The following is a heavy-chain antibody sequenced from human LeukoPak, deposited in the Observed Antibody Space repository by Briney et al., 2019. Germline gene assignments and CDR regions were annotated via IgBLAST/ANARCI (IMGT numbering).Heavy chain of an antibody. Sequence: PGGSLRLSGAASGFTFSSYSMNWVRQVPGKGLEWVSSISSSSSYIYYADSVKGRFTISRDNAKNSLYLQMNSLRAEDTAVYYCTSTGSYEGYYFDYWGQGTLVTVSS. CDR3: TSTGSYEGYYFDY. J-gene: IGHJ4*02. V-gene: IGHV3-21*01. D-gene: IGHD1-26*01. CDR2: ISSSSSYI. CDR1: GFTFSSYS.